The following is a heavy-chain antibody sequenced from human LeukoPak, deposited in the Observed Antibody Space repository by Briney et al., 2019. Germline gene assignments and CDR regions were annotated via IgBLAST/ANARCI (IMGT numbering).Heavy chain of an antibody. V-gene: IGHV6-1*01. J-gene: IGHJ4*02. CDR1: GDSVSSNSAA. CDR2: TYYRSKCYY. CDR3: ARVGTAMVYFDY. D-gene: IGHD5-18*01. Sequence: SQTLSLTCAISGDSVSSNSAAWNWIRPSPSRGLEWLGRTYYRSKCYYDSAVSVKSRITINADTSKNQFSLQLNSVTPEDTAVYYCARVGTAMVYFDYWGQGTLVTVSS.